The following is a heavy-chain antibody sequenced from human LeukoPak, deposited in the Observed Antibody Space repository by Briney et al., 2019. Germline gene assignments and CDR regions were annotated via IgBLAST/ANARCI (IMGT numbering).Heavy chain of an antibody. CDR3: ARAGRVGYSYGYPLYYFDY. V-gene: IGHV3-48*03. J-gene: IGHJ4*02. Sequence: TGGSLRLSCAASGFTFSSYEMNWVRQAPGKGLEWVSYISSSGSTIYYADSVKGRFTISRDSAKNSLYLQMNSLRAEDTAVYCCARAGRVGYSYGYPLYYFDYWGQGTLVTVSS. CDR1: GFTFSSYE. D-gene: IGHD5-18*01. CDR2: ISSSGSTI.